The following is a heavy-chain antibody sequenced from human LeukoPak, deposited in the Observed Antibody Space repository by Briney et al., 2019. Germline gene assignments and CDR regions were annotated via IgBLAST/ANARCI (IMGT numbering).Heavy chain of an antibody. Sequence: GGSLKLSCAASGFTFSSYAMHWVRQAPGQGLEWVGVISCDGSNKYYADSVKGRFTISRDNSKNTLYLQMNSLRPEDTAVYYCTRDPAGTNNHYFDYWGQGTLVTVSS. D-gene: IGHD6-13*01. J-gene: IGHJ4*02. CDR2: ISCDGSNK. CDR1: GFTFSSYA. CDR3: TRDPAGTNNHYFDY. V-gene: IGHV3-30*04.